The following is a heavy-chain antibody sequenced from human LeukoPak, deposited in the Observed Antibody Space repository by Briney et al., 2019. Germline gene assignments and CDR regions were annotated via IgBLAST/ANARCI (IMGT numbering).Heavy chain of an antibody. J-gene: IGHJ3*01. Sequence: GGSLRLSCAASGFTFSSYEMNWVRQAPGKGLEWVSANSGSGESTYYADSVKGRLTISRDNSKNSMYLQMNSLRAEDTAVYYFAKSFMSGLSPFDTFDLWGQGTMVTVSS. V-gene: IGHV3-23*01. D-gene: IGHD3-16*01. CDR3: AKSFMSGLSPFDTFDL. CDR1: GFTFSSYE. CDR2: NSGSGEST.